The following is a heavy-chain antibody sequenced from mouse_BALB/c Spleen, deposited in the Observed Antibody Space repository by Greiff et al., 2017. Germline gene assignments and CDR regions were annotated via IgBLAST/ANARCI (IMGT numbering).Heavy chain of an antibody. V-gene: IGHV1-14*01. CDR2: INPYNDGT. CDR1: GYTFTSYV. Sequence: VQLQQSGPELVKPGASVKMSCKASGYTFTSYVMHWVQQKPGQGLEWIGYINPYNDGTKYNEKFKGKATLTSDKSSSTAYMELSSLTSEDAAVYYCARPLYRYYYAMDYWGQGTSVTVSS. J-gene: IGHJ4*01. CDR3: ARPLYRYYYAMDY. D-gene: IGHD2-1*01.